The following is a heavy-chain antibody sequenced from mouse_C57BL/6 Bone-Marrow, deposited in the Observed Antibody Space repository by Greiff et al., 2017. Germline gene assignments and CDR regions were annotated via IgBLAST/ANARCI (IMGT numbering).Heavy chain of an antibody. CDR2: IDPEDGDT. Sequence: VQLQQSGAELVRPGASVKLSCTASGFNIKDYYMHWVKQRPEQGLEWIGRIDPEDGDTEYAPKFQGKATMTADTSSNTAYLQLSSLTSEDTAVYYCALPQFITRDYWGQGTTLTVSS. J-gene: IGHJ2*01. V-gene: IGHV14-1*01. CDR3: ALPQFITRDY. CDR1: GFNIKDYY. D-gene: IGHD1-1*01.